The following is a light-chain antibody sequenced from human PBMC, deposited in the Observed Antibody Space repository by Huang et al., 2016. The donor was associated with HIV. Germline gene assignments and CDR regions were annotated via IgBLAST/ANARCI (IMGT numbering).Light chain of an antibody. CDR1: QSISSF. J-gene: IGKJ2*01. CDR2: ATS. Sequence: DIQMTQSPSSLSASVGDRVTITCRASQSISSFLSWYQHKPEKATKILIYATSSFQSGVPSRFSCSGSGTDFTLTITSLQPEDFATYYCQQSYGNYTFGQGSKLEIK. V-gene: IGKV1-39*01. CDR3: QQSYGNYT.